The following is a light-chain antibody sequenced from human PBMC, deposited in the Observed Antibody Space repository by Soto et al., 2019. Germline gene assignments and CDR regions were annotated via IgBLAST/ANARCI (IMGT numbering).Light chain of an antibody. CDR3: QQSYSTPRT. CDR1: QSISSY. Sequence: PVAQSPSSVSAHVPPSVPIHGRASQSISSYLNWYQQKPGKAPKLLIYAASSLQSGVPSRFSGSGSGTDFTLTISSLQPEDFATYYCQQSYSTPRTFGGGTKVDIK. CDR2: AAS. J-gene: IGKJ4*01. V-gene: IGKV1-39*01.